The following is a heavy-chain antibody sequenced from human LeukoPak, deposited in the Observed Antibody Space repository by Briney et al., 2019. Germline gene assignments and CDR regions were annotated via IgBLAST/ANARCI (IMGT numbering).Heavy chain of an antibody. V-gene: IGHV3-33*08. CDR2: IWYDGSNK. CDR1: GFTFSSYA. Sequence: PGGSLRLSCAASGFTFSSYAMSWVRQAPGKGLEWVAVIWYDGSNKYYADSVKGRFTISRDNSKNTLYLQMNSLRAEDTAVYYCARGTPDYWGQGTLVTVSS. J-gene: IGHJ4*02. CDR3: ARGTPDY.